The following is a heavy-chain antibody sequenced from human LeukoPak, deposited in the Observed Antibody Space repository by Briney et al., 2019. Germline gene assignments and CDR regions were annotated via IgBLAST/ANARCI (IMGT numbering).Heavy chain of an antibody. J-gene: IGHJ4*02. Sequence: GGSLRLSCAASGFSFNTYTMNWVRQAPGRGLEGVSSITWDSAYIYYADSVKGRFTISRDNSKNSLYLQVNSLRAEDTAVYYCARGRTTGDNYFDYWGQGTLVSVSS. CDR3: ARGRTTGDNYFDY. CDR1: GFSFNTYT. CDR2: ITWDSAYI. D-gene: IGHD4-17*01. V-gene: IGHV3-21*01.